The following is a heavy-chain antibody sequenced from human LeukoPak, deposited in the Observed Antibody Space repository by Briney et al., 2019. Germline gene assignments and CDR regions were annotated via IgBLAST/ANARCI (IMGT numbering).Heavy chain of an antibody. CDR1: GGSFSGYY. V-gene: IGHV4-34*01. CDR2: MNPSGST. D-gene: IGHD3-22*01. J-gene: IGHJ6*03. Sequence: SETLSLTCAVYGGSFSGYYWTWIRHTPEKGLEWIGEMNPSGSTNYNPSLKSRVTISVDTSKNQFSLNLSSVTAADTAVYYCARGRHDITMIVVIMTAVSYYLDVWGKGTTVTVS. CDR3: ARGRHDITMIVVIMTAVSYYLDV.